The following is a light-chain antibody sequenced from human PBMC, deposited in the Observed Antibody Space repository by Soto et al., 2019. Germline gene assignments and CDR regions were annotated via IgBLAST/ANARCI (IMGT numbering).Light chain of an antibody. CDR1: SSDVGSYNL. J-gene: IGLJ1*01. V-gene: IGLV2-23*01. Sequence: QSALTQPASVSGSPGQSITISCTATSSDVGSYNLVSWYQQHPGKAPKLMIYEGSRRPSGVSNRFSGSKSGNTASLTISGLQAEVESDYHCCSYAGSYVFGTGTKLTVL. CDR3: CSYAGSYV. CDR2: EGS.